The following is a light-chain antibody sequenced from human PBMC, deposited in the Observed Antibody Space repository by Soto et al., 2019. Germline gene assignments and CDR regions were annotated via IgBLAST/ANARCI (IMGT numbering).Light chain of an antibody. CDR3: SSYAGSDSYV. J-gene: IGLJ1*01. V-gene: IGLV2-11*01. CDR1: SSDVGGYNY. CDR2: DVT. Sequence: QSALTQPRSVSGSPGQSVAISCTGTSSDVGGYNYVSWYQQHPGKAPKLMIYDVTKRPSGVPDRFSASKSGNTASLTISGLQADDEAHYYCSSYAGSDSYVFGTATTVTVL.